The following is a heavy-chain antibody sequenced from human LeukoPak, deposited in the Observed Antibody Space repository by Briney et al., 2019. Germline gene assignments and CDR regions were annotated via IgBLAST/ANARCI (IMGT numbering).Heavy chain of an antibody. Sequence: GGSLRLSCTASGFTFGDYAMSWFRQAPGKGLEWVGFIRSKAYGGTTEYAASVKGRFTISRDDSKSIAYLQMNSLKTEDTAVYYCTREETYYDILTGWAQRFDYWGQGTLVTVSS. V-gene: IGHV3-49*03. CDR3: TREETYYDILTGWAQRFDY. J-gene: IGHJ4*02. CDR2: IRSKAYGGTT. CDR1: GFTFGDYA. D-gene: IGHD3-9*01.